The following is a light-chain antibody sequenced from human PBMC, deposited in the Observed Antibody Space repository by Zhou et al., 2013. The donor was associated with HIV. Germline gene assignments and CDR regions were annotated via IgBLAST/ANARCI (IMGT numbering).Light chain of an antibody. CDR2: GAS. Sequence: EIVMTQSPATLSVSPGERVTLSCRASQSVSSNLAWYQQRPGQAPRLLMYGASTRATGIPARFSGSGSGTEFTLTISSLEPEDFAVYYCQQRSNWLTFGGGTKVEIK. J-gene: IGKJ4*01. CDR3: QQRSNWLT. CDR1: QSVSSN. V-gene: IGKV3-15*01.